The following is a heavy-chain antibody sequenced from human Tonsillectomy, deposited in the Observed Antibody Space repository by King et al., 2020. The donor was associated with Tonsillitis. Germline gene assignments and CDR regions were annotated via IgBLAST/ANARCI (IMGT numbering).Heavy chain of an antibody. CDR1: GFTFTSYG. J-gene: IGHJ4*02. D-gene: IGHD1-1*01. CDR2: ISYDGSNN. Sequence: QLVQSGGGVVQPGTSLRLSCAASGFTFTSYGMHWVRQAPGKGLEWVAVISYDGSNNYYADSVKGRFTISRDNSKNTLYLQMNSLSAEDTAVYFCAREERVWKTTYFAYWGQGTLVTVSS. CDR3: AREERVWKTTYFAY. V-gene: IGHV3-30*03.